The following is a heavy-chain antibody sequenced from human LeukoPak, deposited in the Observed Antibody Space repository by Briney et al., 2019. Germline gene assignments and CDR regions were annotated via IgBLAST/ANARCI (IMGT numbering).Heavy chain of an antibody. V-gene: IGHV4-34*01. CDR1: GGSFSGYY. Sequence: SETLSLTCAVYGGSFSGYYWSWIRQPPGKGLEWIGEINHSGSTYYNPSLKSRVTISVDTSKNQFSLKLSSVTAADTAVYYCASDSSGYPNWFDPWGQGTLVTVSS. J-gene: IGHJ5*02. D-gene: IGHD3-22*01. CDR3: ASDSSGYPNWFDP. CDR2: INHSGST.